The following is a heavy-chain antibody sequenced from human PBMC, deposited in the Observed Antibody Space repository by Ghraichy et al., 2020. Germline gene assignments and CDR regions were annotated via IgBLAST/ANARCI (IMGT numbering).Heavy chain of an antibody. Sequence: ASVKVSCKVSGYTLTDLSMHWVRQAPGKGLEWMGGFDPEDGERIYAQKFQGRVTMTEDTSTDTAYMEMSSLRSEDTAVYYCAAGIRDIVEVPAPIAAYYYYGMDVWGQGTTVTVSS. J-gene: IGHJ6*02. CDR2: FDPEDGER. CDR3: AAGIRDIVEVPAPIAAYYYYGMDV. V-gene: IGHV1-24*01. D-gene: IGHD2-2*02. CDR1: GYTLTDLS.